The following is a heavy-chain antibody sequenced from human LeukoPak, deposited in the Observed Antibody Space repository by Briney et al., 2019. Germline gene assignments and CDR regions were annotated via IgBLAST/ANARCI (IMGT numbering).Heavy chain of an antibody. CDR3: ATVGRRDGYLYFDS. D-gene: IGHD5-24*01. CDR1: GGSISSGGYY. V-gene: IGHV4-61*08. J-gene: IGHJ4*02. Sequence: SETLSLTCTVSGGSISSGGYYWSWIRQPPGKGLEWIGYVHYSGSTNYKPSLKSRVTISVDTSKNQFSLKLSSVTAADAAVYYCATVGRRDGYLYFDSWGQGTLVTVSS. CDR2: VHYSGST.